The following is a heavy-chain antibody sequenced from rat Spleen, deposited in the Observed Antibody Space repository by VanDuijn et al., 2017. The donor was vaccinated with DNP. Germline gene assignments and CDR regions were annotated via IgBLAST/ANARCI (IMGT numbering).Heavy chain of an antibody. CDR3: ARPISHFSSNTPFNWFVY. Sequence: QVQLQQSGAELAKPGSSVKISCKASGYTFTSYYIGWIKQTTGQGLEYIAYINMGSGDTNYNEKFKDKATLTVDKSSSTAFMQLSSLTPDDSAVYYCARPISHFSSNTPFNWFVYWGQGTLVTVSS. V-gene: IGHV1-43*01. J-gene: IGHJ3*01. D-gene: IGHD1-2*01. CDR2: INMGSGDT. CDR1: GYTFTSYY.